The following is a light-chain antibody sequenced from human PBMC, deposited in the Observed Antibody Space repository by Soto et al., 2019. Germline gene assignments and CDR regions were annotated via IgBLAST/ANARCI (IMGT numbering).Light chain of an antibody. Sequence: EILMTQSPATLSVSPGERATLSCRASQSLSRNLAGYQQKPGQAPRLLIYGASTRASGIPARFSGGGSGTEFTLTISSLQSEDFALYYCQHYNDWPPAFTFGPGTKVDL. J-gene: IGKJ3*01. CDR3: QHYNDWPPAFT. CDR2: GAS. V-gene: IGKV3-15*01. CDR1: QSLSRN.